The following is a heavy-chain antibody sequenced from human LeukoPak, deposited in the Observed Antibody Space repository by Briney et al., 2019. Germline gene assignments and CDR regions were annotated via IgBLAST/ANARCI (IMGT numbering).Heavy chain of an antibody. V-gene: IGHV3-33*01. Sequence: SGGSLRLSCAASGFTFSSYGMHWVRQAPGKGLEWVAVIWYDGSNKYYADSVKGRFTISRDNSKNTLYLQMNSLRAEDTAVYYCVGSSGYCDYWGQGTLVTVSS. CDR3: VGSSGYCDY. J-gene: IGHJ4*02. D-gene: IGHD3-22*01. CDR2: IWYDGSNK. CDR1: GFTFSSYG.